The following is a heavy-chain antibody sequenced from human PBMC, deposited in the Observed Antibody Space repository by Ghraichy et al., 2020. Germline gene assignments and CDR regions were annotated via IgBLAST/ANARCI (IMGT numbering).Heavy chain of an antibody. CDR3: ARRRGTFGSQLAAFDY. V-gene: IGHV3-11*01. Sequence: GGSLRLSCAASGFSFSDYFMNWVRQAPGKGLEWVASISATGSPSYYADSVRGRFTISSDNAKNSLYLQTNGLRADDTDVYFCARRRGTFGSQLAAFDYWGQGTLVTVSS. J-gene: IGHJ4*02. CDR2: ISATGSPS. D-gene: IGHD1-26*01. CDR1: GFSFSDYF.